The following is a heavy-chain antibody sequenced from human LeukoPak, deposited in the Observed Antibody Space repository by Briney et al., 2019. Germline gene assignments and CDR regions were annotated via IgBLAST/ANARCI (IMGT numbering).Heavy chain of an antibody. CDR2: ISWNSGSI. D-gene: IGHD3-10*01. CDR3: AKGAYGSGIQGNLDY. V-gene: IGHV3-9*03. J-gene: IGHJ4*02. Sequence: GGSLRLSCAASGFTFDDYAMHWVRQAPGKGLEWVSGISWNSGSIGYADSVKGRFTISRDNAKNSLYLQMNSLRAEDMALYYCAKGAYGSGIQGNLDYWGQGTLVTVSS. CDR1: GFTFDDYA.